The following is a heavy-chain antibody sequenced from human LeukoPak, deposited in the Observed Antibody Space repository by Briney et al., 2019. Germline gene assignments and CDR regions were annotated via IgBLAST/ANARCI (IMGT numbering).Heavy chain of an antibody. CDR3: AGHHPRNTVDF. D-gene: IGHD2/OR15-2a*01. Sequence: SETLSLTCTVSGGSISSYYWSWIRQPPGKGLEWIAYISDIGSINYNPSLKSRVTISLDTSKNQFSLKLSSVTAADTPVYYCAGHHPRNTVDFWGQGTLVTVSS. CDR1: GGSISSYY. CDR2: ISDIGSI. V-gene: IGHV4-59*08. J-gene: IGHJ4*02.